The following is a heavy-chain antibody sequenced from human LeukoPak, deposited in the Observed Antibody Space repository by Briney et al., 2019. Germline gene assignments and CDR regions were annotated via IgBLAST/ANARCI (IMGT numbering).Heavy chain of an antibody. CDR3: ARDQYYDFWSGLRGIDY. V-gene: IGHV3-11*01. CDR1: GFTFSDYY. Sequence: GGSLRLSCAASGFTFSDYYMSWIRQAPGKGLEWVSYISSSGSTIYYADSVKGRFTISRDNAKNSLYLQMNSLRAEDTAVYYCARDQYYDFWSGLRGIDYWGQGTLVTVSS. J-gene: IGHJ4*02. CDR2: ISSSGSTI. D-gene: IGHD3-3*01.